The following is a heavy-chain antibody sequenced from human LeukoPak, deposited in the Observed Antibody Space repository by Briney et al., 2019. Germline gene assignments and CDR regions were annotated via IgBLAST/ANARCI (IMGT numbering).Heavy chain of an antibody. CDR3: VRALYDGSGYYSHFDY. CDR2: ITRSSIYT. D-gene: IGHD3-22*01. CDR1: GFTFSSYS. J-gene: IGHJ4*02. Sequence: GGSLRLSCPGSGFTFSSYSMTWVRQAPGKGLEWVSSITRSSIYTYYADSVKGRFTISRDNAKKSLYLQMNSLRTEDTAVYYCVRALYDGSGYYSHFDYWGQGTLVTVSS. V-gene: IGHV3-21*01.